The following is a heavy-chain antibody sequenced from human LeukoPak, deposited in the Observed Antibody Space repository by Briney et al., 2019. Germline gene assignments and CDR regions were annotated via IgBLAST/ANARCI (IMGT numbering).Heavy chain of an antibody. CDR3: AKRIRGVISPFDY. V-gene: IGHV3-23*01. J-gene: IGHJ4*02. CDR2: ISGSGGST. Sequence: PGGSLRLSCAASGFTFSSYAMSWVRQAPGKGLEWVPAISGSGGSTYYADSVKGRFTISRDNSKNTLYLQMNSLRAEDTAVYYCAKRIRGVISPFDYWGQGTLVTVSS. D-gene: IGHD3-10*01. CDR1: GFTFSSYA.